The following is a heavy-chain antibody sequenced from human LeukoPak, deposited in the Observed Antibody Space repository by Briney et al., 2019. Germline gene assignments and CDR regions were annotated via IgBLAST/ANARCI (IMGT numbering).Heavy chain of an antibody. J-gene: IGHJ4*02. CDR2: ISGNGGST. Sequence: GGSLRPSCAASGSTFSSYAMSWVRQAPGKGLEWVSAISGNGGSTYYADSVKGRFTISRDNSKNTLYLQMNSLRAEDTAVYYCAKDNFLSFGESTPFDYWGQGTLVTVSS. D-gene: IGHD3-10*01. V-gene: IGHV3-23*01. CDR3: AKDNFLSFGESTPFDY. CDR1: GSTFSSYA.